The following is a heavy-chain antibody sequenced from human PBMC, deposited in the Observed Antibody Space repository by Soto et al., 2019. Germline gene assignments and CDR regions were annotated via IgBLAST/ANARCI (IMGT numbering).Heavy chain of an antibody. J-gene: IGHJ3*01. CDR2: ITTSSTTI. CDR3: VRDAAYAFDV. Sequence: GGSLRLSCAASGFTLGNYNMNWVRQAPGKGLEWISYITTSSTTIRYADSVKGRFTIYRDNAKNSLSLQMNSLRDEDTAVYYCVRDAAYAFDVWGQGTMVTVSS. V-gene: IGHV3-48*02. D-gene: IGHD2-15*01. CDR1: GFTLGNYN.